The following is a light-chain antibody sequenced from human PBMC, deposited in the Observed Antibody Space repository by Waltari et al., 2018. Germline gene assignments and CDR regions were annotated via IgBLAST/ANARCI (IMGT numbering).Light chain of an antibody. CDR2: SSN. CDR1: SSNIGSNP. J-gene: IGLJ3*02. CDR3: AAWDDSLSGWV. V-gene: IGLV1-44*01. Sequence: QSVLTQPPSASGTPGQRVTISCSGSSSNIGSNPVNWYQQLPGTAPKLLMYSSNQRPSGVPDRFSGSKSATSASLAISRLQSEDEADYYCAAWDDSLSGWVFGGGTKLTVL.